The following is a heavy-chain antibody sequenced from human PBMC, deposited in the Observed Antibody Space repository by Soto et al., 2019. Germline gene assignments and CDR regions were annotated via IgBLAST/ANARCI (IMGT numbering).Heavy chain of an antibody. Sequence: QVQLVESGGGVVQPGGSLRLSCAASGFSFRTSGMHWVRQAPGKGLEWVAVISYDGSNKNYGDRMKGRFTVSRDNSKNTLYLQMNSLRADDTAVYYCAKDTRYSGNHYDHWGQGTLVAVSS. CDR2: ISYDGSNK. D-gene: IGHD1-26*01. CDR1: GFSFRTSG. V-gene: IGHV3-30*18. CDR3: AKDTRYSGNHYDH. J-gene: IGHJ4*02.